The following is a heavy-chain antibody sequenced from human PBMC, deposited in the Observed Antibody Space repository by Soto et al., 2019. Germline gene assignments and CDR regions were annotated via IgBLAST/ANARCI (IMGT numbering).Heavy chain of an antibody. J-gene: IGHJ4*02. CDR1: GLTFSSHY. D-gene: IGHD3-22*01. CDR3: ARAPLHFDSRGFPVGFDY. V-gene: IGHV3-53*01. Sequence: GGSLRLSCVASGLTFSSHYMNWVRQAPGQGLEWVSFINSAGTTNYADSVRGRFTISRDDSKRTLYLQMNNLRGEDTAVYYCARAPLHFDSRGFPVGFDYWGQGTLVTVS. CDR2: INSAGTT.